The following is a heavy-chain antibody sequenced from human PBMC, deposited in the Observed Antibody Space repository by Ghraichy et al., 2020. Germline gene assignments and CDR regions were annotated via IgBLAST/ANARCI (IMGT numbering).Heavy chain of an antibody. CDR1: GFTFSNYA. Sequence: ESLNISCAASGFTFSNYAMSWVRQAPGKGLEWVSSISASGDSTYYVDSVKGRFTVSRDNSKNTLYLQMNSLRAEDTAVYYCAKDRGKQQLVRDFDYWGQGTLVTVSS. CDR2: ISASGDST. CDR3: AKDRGKQQLVRDFDY. V-gene: IGHV3-23*01. D-gene: IGHD6-13*01. J-gene: IGHJ4*02.